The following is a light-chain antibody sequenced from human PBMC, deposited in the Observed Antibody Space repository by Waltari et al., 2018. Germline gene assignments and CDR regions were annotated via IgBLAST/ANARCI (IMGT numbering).Light chain of an antibody. Sequence: EIVLTQSPDTLSLSPGDRAALSCRASQSLGSSYLAWYQQKPGQAPRHLIYGASSRATGIPDRFSGSGSETDFTLTISRLEPEDFAVYYCQQYDSTPYTFGQGTKLEIK. V-gene: IGKV3-20*01. CDR1: QSLGSSY. CDR3: QQYDSTPYT. CDR2: GAS. J-gene: IGKJ2*01.